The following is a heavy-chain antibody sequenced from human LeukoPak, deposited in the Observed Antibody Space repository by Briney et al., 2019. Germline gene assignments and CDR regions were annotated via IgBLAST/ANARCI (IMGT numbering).Heavy chain of an antibody. D-gene: IGHD6-6*01. CDR2: ISGSGGST. CDR1: GFTFSSYA. Sequence: GGSLRLSCAASGFTFSSYAMSWVRQAPGKGLEWVSAISGSGGSTYYADSVKGRFTISRDNSKNTLYLQMNSLRAEDTAVYYCANRRRESDGKPPADYWGQGTLVTVSS. J-gene: IGHJ4*02. V-gene: IGHV3-23*01. CDR3: ANRRRESDGKPPADY.